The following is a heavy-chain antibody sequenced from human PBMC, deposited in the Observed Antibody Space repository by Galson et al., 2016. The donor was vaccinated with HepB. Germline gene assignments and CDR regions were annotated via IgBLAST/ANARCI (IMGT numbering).Heavy chain of an antibody. CDR2: ISSSSSTI. CDR3: ARVEAIYYYYMDV. J-gene: IGHJ6*03. V-gene: IGHV3-48*01. D-gene: IGHD5-24*01. Sequence: SLRLSCAASGFTFSSYSMNWVRQAPGKGLEWASYISSSSSTIYYADSVKGRFTISRDNAKNSLYLQMNSLRGEDTAVYYCARVEAIYYYYMDVWGKGTTVTVSS. CDR1: GFTFSSYS.